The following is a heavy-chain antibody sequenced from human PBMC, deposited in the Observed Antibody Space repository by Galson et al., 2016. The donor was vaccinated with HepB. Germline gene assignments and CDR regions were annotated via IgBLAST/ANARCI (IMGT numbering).Heavy chain of an antibody. CDR2: ISYDGSNK. Sequence: SLRLSCAASGFTFSNYGMHWVRQAPGKGLECVAVISYDGSNKYYADSVRGRFTISRDNSKNTLYLQMNSLRAEDAAVYYCVRDAYYDSSTWGQGALVTVSS. J-gene: IGHJ4*02. V-gene: IGHV3-30*03. D-gene: IGHD3-22*01. CDR1: GFTFSNYG. CDR3: VRDAYYDSST.